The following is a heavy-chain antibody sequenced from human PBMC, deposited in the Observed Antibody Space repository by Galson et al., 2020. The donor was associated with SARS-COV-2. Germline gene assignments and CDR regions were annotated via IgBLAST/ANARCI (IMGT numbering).Heavy chain of an antibody. J-gene: IGHJ4*02. CDR1: GGSISSADYY. Sequence: SETLSLTCTVSGGSISSADYYWTWIRQPPGKGLEWIGYIYHTGSTYYNPSLKSRITISVDTSKNQFSLKVNSVTAADTAVYYFARCRRTRGYGEVDYWGQGTLVTVSS. D-gene: IGHD3-16*01. CDR3: ARCRRTRGYGEVDY. CDR2: IYHTGST. V-gene: IGHV4-30-4*08.